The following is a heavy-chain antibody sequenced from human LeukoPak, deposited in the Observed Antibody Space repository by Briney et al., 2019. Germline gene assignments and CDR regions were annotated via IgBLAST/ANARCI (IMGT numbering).Heavy chain of an antibody. Sequence: PSETLSLTCAVYGGPFSGYYWSWIRQPPGKGLEWIGEIKHSGSTNHNPPLKSRATISVDTSKSQFSLNLRSVTAADTAVYYCARVRDNSGYDGGLDYWGQGSLVTVSS. CDR2: IKHSGST. D-gene: IGHD5-12*01. J-gene: IGHJ4*02. CDR3: ARVRDNSGYDGGLDY. V-gene: IGHV4-34*04. CDR1: GGPFSGYY.